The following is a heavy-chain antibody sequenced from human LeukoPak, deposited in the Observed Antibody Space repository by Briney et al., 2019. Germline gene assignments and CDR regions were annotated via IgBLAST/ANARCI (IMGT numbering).Heavy chain of an antibody. D-gene: IGHD3-3*01. Sequence: GGSLRLSCAASGFTFSRYWMNLVRQAPGKGLEWVANIKEDGSEKYYVESVKGRFTISRDNAKNLLYLQMNSLRAEDTAMYYCASLFLGGQGTLVTVSS. CDR3: ASLFL. J-gene: IGHJ4*02. V-gene: IGHV3-7*01. CDR1: GFTFSRYW. CDR2: IKEDGSEK.